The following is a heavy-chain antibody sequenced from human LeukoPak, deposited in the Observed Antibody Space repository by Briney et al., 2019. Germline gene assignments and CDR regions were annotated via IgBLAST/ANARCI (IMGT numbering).Heavy chain of an antibody. Sequence: GGSLRLSCAASGFTFSSDWMHWVRQVPGKGLVWVSRINSDGSSTAYADSVKGRFTISRDNSKNTLYLQMNSLRAEDTAVYYCAKENGYNYYFDYWGQGTLVTVSS. V-gene: IGHV3-74*01. J-gene: IGHJ4*02. CDR1: GFTFSSDW. D-gene: IGHD5-24*01. CDR3: AKENGYNYYFDY. CDR2: INSDGSST.